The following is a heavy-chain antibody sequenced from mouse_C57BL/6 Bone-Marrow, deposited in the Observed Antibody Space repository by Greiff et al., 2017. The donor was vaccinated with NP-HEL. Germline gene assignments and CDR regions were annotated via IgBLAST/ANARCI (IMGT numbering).Heavy chain of an antibody. J-gene: IGHJ4*01. Sequence: QVQLQQSGAELARPGASVKLSCKASGYTFTSYGISWVKQRTGQGLEWIGEIYPRSGNTYYNEKFKGKATLTADKSSSTADLELRSLTSEDAAVYYCARPLRHAMDYWGQGTSVTVSS. D-gene: IGHD1-2*01. CDR1: GYTFTSYG. CDR2: IYPRSGNT. V-gene: IGHV1-81*01. CDR3: ARPLRHAMDY.